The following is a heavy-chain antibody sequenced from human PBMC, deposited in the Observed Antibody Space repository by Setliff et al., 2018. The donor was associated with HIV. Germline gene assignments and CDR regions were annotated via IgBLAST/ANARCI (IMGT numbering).Heavy chain of an antibody. D-gene: IGHD3-22*01. V-gene: IGHV1-3*01. CDR2: INAGNGDT. CDR1: GGTFSSYA. Sequence: GASVKVSCKASGGTFSSYAISWVRQAPGQGLEWMGWINAGNGDTKYSQKFQGRVTITRDTSASTAYMELSRLRSDDTAVYYCARDPSSGIYYDSSGQYFQNWGQGTLVTVSS. CDR3: ARDPSSGIYYDSSGQYFQN. J-gene: IGHJ1*01.